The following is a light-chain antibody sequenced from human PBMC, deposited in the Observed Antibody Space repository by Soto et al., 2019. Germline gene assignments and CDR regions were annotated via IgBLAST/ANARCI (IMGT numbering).Light chain of an antibody. Sequence: EIVMTQSPATLSVSPGDRATLSCRASQSVGDNLAWYQQKPGQAPRLLIFAASTRATGVPARFSGRGSGTDFTLTISSLQSEDFAVYFCQQFNNWPPTFGHGTRLE. V-gene: IGKV3D-15*01. CDR3: QQFNNWPPT. CDR2: AAS. J-gene: IGKJ5*01. CDR1: QSVGDN.